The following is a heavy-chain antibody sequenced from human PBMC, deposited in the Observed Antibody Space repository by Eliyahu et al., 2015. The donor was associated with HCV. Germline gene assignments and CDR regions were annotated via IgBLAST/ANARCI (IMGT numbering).Heavy chain of an antibody. D-gene: IGHD2-2*01. CDR2: IIPIFGTA. Sequence: QVQLVQSGAEVKKPGSSVKVSCKASGGTFSSYAISWVRQAPGQGLEWMGGIIPIFGTANYAQKFQDRVTITADESTSTAYMELSSLRSEDTAVYYCARSPMLADVVVPAAIILNVWGQGTTVTVSS. CDR3: ARSPMLADVVVPAAIILNV. CDR1: GGTFSSYA. V-gene: IGHV1-69*01. J-gene: IGHJ6*02.